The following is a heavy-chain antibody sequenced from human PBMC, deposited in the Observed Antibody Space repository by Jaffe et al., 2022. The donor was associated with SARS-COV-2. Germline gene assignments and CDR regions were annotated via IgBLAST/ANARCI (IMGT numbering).Heavy chain of an antibody. CDR2: SHGGGDT. V-gene: IGHV3-53*01. Sequence: EVHLLESGGGLIQPGGSLRISCAASGFSVSSTYMGWVRQAPGKGLEWVSISHGGGDTYSADSVKGRFTISRDSSKNTLYLQMNSLRAEDTAVYYCARFGSRWFFDYWGQGTLVTVSS. CDR3: ARFGSRWFFDY. J-gene: IGHJ4*02. D-gene: IGHD2-2*01. CDR1: GFSVSSTY.